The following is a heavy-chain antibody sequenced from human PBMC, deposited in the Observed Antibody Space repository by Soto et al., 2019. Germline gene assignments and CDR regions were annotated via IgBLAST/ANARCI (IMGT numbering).Heavy chain of an antibody. CDR2: ISTSGGST. V-gene: IGHV3-23*01. J-gene: IGHJ6*02. D-gene: IGHD3-10*01. CDR1: GFTFSSYA. Sequence: EVQLLESGGGLVQPGGSLRLSCAASGFTFSSYAMSWVRQAPGKGLEWVSAISTSGGSTYYADSVKGRFTISRDNSKKTLYLQMNSLRAEDTAVYYCAKDTPPPPRGNYGMDVWGQGTTVTVSS. CDR3: AKDTPPPPRGNYGMDV.